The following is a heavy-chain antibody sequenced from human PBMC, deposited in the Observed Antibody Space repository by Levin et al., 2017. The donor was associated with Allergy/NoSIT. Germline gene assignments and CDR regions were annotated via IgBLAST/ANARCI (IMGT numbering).Heavy chain of an antibody. J-gene: IGHJ4*02. V-gene: IGHV3-33*01. CDR3: ARDHSSALYYVIN. Sequence: PGGSLRLSCAVSGFTFSSYGMHWVRQAPGKGLEWVAVIWSDGNKKYCADSVKGRFTISRDNSKNILYLQMNNLRNEDTAVYYCARDHSSALYYVINWGQGALVTVSS. CDR1: GFTFSSYG. CDR2: IWSDGNKK. D-gene: IGHD6-19*01.